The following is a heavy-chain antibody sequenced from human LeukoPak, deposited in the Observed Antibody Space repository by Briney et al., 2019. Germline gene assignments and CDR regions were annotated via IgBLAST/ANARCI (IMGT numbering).Heavy chain of an antibody. J-gene: IGHJ3*02. V-gene: IGHV3-7*01. CDR2: IKQDGSEK. CDR3: ARGPTDFDASDI. CDR1: GFTFSSYW. Sequence: PGGSLRLSCAASGFTFSSYWMSWVRQAPGKGLEWVANIKQDGSEKYYVDSVKGRFTISRDNAKNSLYLQMNSLRVEDTAVYHCARGPTDFDASDIWGHGTLVTVSS.